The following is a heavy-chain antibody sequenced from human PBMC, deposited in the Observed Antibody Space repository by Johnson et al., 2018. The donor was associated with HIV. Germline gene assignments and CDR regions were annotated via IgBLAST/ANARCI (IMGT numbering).Heavy chain of an antibody. D-gene: IGHD6-19*01. J-gene: IGHJ3*02. CDR3: TREGRTVAAFTVGAFDI. CDR1: GFIFSDHY. V-gene: IGHV3-72*01. Sequence: VQLVESGGGLVKPGVSLRLSCVASGFIFSDHYMDWVRQAPGKGLDWVGRTRNKANSYTTEYAASVKGRFIISRDDSKNTLYLQMNSLKTEDTAVYYCTREGRTVAAFTVGAFDIWGQGTMVTVSS. CDR2: TRNKANSYTT.